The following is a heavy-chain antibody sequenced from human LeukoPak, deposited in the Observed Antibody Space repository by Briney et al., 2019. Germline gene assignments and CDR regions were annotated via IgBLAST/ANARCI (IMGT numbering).Heavy chain of an antibody. Sequence: SETLSLTCTVSGGSLSTSSYYWGWIRQPPGKGLEWIGSIYYSGSTYYNPSLKSRVTISVDTSKNQFSLKLSSVTAADTAVYYCARHSSVLPFDYWGQGALVAVSS. CDR1: GGSLSTSSYY. J-gene: IGHJ4*02. CDR3: ARHSSVLPFDY. CDR2: IYYSGST. V-gene: IGHV4-39*01. D-gene: IGHD3-10*01.